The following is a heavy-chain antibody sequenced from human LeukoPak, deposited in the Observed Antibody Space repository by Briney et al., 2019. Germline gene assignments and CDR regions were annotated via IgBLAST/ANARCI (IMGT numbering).Heavy chain of an antibody. J-gene: IGHJ4*02. Sequence: SETLSLTCAVYGGSFSGYYWSWIRQPPGKGLEWIGEINHSGSTNYNPSLKSRVTISVDTSKNRFSLKLSSVTAADTAVYYCATSRNSSGGDYWGQGTLVTVSS. V-gene: IGHV4-34*01. CDR3: ATSRNSSGGDY. CDR2: INHSGST. D-gene: IGHD3-22*01. CDR1: GGSFSGYY.